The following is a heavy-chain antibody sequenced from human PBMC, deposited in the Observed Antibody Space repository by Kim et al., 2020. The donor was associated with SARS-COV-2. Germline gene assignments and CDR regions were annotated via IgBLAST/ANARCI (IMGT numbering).Heavy chain of an antibody. D-gene: IGHD2-21*02. CDR2: IIPIFGTA. Sequence: SVKVSCKASGGTFSSYAISWVRQAPGQGLEWMGGIIPIFGTANYAQKFQGRVTITADESTSTAYMELSSLRSEDTAVYYCARDRGLGGGDCYSCDYWGQGTLVTVSS. CDR3: ARDRGLGGGDCYSCDY. CDR1: GGTFSSYA. J-gene: IGHJ4*02. V-gene: IGHV1-69*13.